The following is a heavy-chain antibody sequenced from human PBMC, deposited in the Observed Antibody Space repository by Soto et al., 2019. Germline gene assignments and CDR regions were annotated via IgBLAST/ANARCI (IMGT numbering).Heavy chain of an antibody. V-gene: IGHV3-30-3*01. J-gene: IGHJ4*02. CDR3: ARDRSMVVVGPGY. CDR2: ISHDGGNH. CDR1: GFTFSSYA. D-gene: IGHD2-2*01. Sequence: QVHLVESGGGVVQPGRSLRLSCAASGFTFSSYAMHWVRQAPGKGLEWVALISHDGGNHYYADSVKGRFTISRDNSKNMVYLQINSLRVDDTAVYYCARDRSMVVVGPGYWGQGTLVTGSS.